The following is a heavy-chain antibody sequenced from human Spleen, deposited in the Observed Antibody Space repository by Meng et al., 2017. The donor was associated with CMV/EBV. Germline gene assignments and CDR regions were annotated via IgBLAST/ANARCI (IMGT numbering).Heavy chain of an antibody. CDR2: INPNSGGT. CDR1: GYTFTGYY. V-gene: IGHV1-2*02. Sequence: ASVKVSCKASGYTFTGYYMHWVRQAPGQGLEWMGWINPNSGGTNYAQKFQGRVTMTRDTSISTAYMELSRLRTDDTAVYYCARDLVVGATSYYFDYWGQGTLVTVS. J-gene: IGHJ4*02. D-gene: IGHD1-26*01. CDR3: ARDLVVGATSYYFDY.